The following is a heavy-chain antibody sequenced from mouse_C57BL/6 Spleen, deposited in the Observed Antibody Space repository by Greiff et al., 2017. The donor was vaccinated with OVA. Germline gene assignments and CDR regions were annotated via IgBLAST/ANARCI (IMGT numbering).Heavy chain of an antibody. Sequence: QVQLQQPGAELVKPGASVKMSCKASGYTFTSYWITWVKQRPGQGREWLGDIYPGSGSTNYNEEFKSKATLTVDTSSSTAYMQLSSLTSEDSAVYYCAREGDGYYEEGDYWGQGTTLTVSS. CDR3: AREGDGYYEEGDY. CDR1: GYTFTSYW. J-gene: IGHJ2*01. D-gene: IGHD2-3*01. V-gene: IGHV1-55*01. CDR2: IYPGSGST.